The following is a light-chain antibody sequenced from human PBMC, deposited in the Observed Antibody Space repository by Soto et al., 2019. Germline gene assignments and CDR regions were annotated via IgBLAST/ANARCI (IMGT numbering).Light chain of an antibody. CDR3: PQYGSPPRT. V-gene: IGKV3-20*01. CDR2: GAS. Sequence: ESVLTQSPGTLSLSPGERATLSCRASQSVTSSYLAWYQQKPGQAPRLLIYGASSRATGIPDRFRGSGSGTDFPLSSSRVEPEDFVVYYCPQYGSPPRTFGQGTKVEI. J-gene: IGKJ1*01. CDR1: QSVTSSY.